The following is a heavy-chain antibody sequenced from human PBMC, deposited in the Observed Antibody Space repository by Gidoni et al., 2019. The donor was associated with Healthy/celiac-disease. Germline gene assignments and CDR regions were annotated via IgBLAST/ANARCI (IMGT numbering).Heavy chain of an antibody. CDR1: GFTFSSYA. Sequence: EVQLLESGGGLVQPGGSLRLSCAASGFTFSSYAMSWVRQAPGKGLGWVSAISGSGGSTYYADSVKGRFTISRDNSKNTLYLQMNSLRAEDTAVYYCAKGYYYDSSGRSTVFDYWGQGTLVTVSS. V-gene: IGHV3-23*01. CDR3: AKGYYYDSSGRSTVFDY. CDR2: ISGSGGST. J-gene: IGHJ4*02. D-gene: IGHD3-22*01.